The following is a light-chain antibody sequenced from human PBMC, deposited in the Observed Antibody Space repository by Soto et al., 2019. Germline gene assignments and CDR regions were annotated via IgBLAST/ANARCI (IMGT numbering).Light chain of an antibody. V-gene: IGLV2-14*01. CDR2: EVG. Sequence: SALTQPASVSGSPGQSITISCTGTSSDVGGYNYVSWYQQHPGKAPKLMIYEVGNRPSGVSNRFSASKSGNTASLTISGLQAEDEADYYCSSYTSSTTRVFGTGTKVTVL. J-gene: IGLJ1*01. CDR1: SSDVGGYNY. CDR3: SSYTSSTTRV.